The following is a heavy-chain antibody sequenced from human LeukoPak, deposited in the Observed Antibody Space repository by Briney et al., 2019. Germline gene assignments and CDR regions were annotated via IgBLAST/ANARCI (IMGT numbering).Heavy chain of an antibody. CDR2: IKPDGSEK. Sequence: PGGSLRLSCAASGFTFSSSWMSWVRQAPGKGLEWVANIKPDGSEKYYVDSVKGRFTISRDNAKNSLYLQMNSLRAEDTALYYCAKTYPYYYGSGRGRDYWGQGTLVTVSS. J-gene: IGHJ4*02. V-gene: IGHV3-7*01. D-gene: IGHD3-10*01. CDR3: AKTYPYYYGSGRGRDY. CDR1: GFTFSSSW.